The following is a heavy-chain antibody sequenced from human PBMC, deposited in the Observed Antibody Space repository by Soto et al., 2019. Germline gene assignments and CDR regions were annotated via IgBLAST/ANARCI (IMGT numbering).Heavy chain of an antibody. Sequence: EVQLLEPGGGLVQPGGSLRLSWPASGFTFSSYAMSWVRQAPGKGLEWVSTISGSGGSTYYADSVKGRFTISGDNSKNTLYLQMNSLRAEDTAVYYCAKRFAGSSGWFDYWGQGTLVTVSS. D-gene: IGHD6-19*01. V-gene: IGHV3-23*01. CDR3: AKRFAGSSGWFDY. CDR1: GFTFSSYA. J-gene: IGHJ4*02. CDR2: ISGSGGST.